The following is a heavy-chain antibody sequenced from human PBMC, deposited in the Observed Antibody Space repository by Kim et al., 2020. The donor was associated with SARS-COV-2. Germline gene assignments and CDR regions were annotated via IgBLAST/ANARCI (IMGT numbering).Heavy chain of an antibody. CDR3: ARDSSPGGSGGGGY. CDR2: IYSGGST. CDR1: GFTVSSNY. V-gene: IGHV3-53*01. D-gene: IGHD3-10*01. Sequence: GGSLRLSCAASGFTVSSNYMSWVRQAPGKGLEWVSVIYSGGSTYYADSVKGRFTISRDNSKNTLYLQMNSLRAEDTAVYYCARDSSPGGSGGGGYWGQGTLVTVSS. J-gene: IGHJ4*02.